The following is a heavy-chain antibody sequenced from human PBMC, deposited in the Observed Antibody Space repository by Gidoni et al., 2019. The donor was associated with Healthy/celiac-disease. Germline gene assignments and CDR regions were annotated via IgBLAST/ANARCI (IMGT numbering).Heavy chain of an antibody. J-gene: IGHJ6*02. V-gene: IGHV5-51*01. CDR2: IYPGDSDT. CDR3: ARQGRREAYFRYYGMDV. D-gene: IGHD3-10*01. Sequence: EVQLVQSGAEVKKPGESLKIFCKGSGYSFTSYWIGWVRQMPGKGLEWMGIIYPGDSDTRYSPSFQGQVTISADKSISTAYLQWSSLKASDTAMYYCARQGRREAYFRYYGMDVWGQGTTVTVSS. CDR1: GYSFTSYW.